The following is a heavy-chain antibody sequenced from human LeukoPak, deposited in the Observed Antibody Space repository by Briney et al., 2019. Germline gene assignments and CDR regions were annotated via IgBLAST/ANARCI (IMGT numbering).Heavy chain of an antibody. CDR3: ARHSSGWYGYYYYYMDV. V-gene: IGHV4-59*08. Sequence: TLSLTCTVSGGSISSYYWSWIRQPPGKGLEWIGYIYYSGSTNYNPSLKSRVTISVDTSKNQFSLKLSSVTAADTAVYYCARHSSGWYGYYYYYMDVWGKGTTVTVSS. J-gene: IGHJ6*03. D-gene: IGHD6-19*01. CDR2: IYYSGST. CDR1: GGSISSYY.